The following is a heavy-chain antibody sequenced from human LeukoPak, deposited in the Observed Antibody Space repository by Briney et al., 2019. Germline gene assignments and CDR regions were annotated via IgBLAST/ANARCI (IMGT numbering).Heavy chain of an antibody. J-gene: IGHJ4*02. V-gene: IGHV1-69*05. CDR3: ARAWGPNIFRLDY. CDR2: IIPIFGTA. CDR1: GYTFSSGY. Sequence: GASVKVSCKASGYTFSSGYYLHWVRPAPGQGLEWMGGIIPIFGTANYAQKFQGRVTITTDESTSTAYMELSSLRSEDTAVYYCARAWGPNIFRLDYWGQGTLVTVSS. D-gene: IGHD1-26*01.